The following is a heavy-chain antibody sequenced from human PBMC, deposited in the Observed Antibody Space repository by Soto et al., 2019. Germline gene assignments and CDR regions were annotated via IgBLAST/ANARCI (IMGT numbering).Heavy chain of an antibody. Sequence: ASVKVSCKASGGIFSSYTISWVRQAPGQGLEWMGRIIPILGIANYAQKFQGRVTITADKSTSTAYMGLSSLRSEETAVYYCARVSLRENCSGGSCYLNPFDYWGQGTLVTVSS. CDR3: ARVSLRENCSGGSCYLNPFDY. J-gene: IGHJ4*02. CDR2: IIPILGIA. CDR1: GGIFSSYT. V-gene: IGHV1-69*02. D-gene: IGHD2-15*01.